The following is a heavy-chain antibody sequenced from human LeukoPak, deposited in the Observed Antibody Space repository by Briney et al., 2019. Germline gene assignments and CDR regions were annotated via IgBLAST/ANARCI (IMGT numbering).Heavy chain of an antibody. CDR3: SRGPIQLWVHNGVDV. Sequence: GWSLRLSCTTSGFNFGDHAMTWVRQAPGKGIEWVGFIRSKAYRGTTEYAASVKGRFTISRDDSKSVVYLQMNSLKSEDTAVYYCSRGPIQLWVHNGVDVWGQGTTVTVSS. V-gene: IGHV3-49*04. J-gene: IGHJ6*02. CDR1: GFNFGDHA. D-gene: IGHD5-18*01. CDR2: IRSKAYRGTT.